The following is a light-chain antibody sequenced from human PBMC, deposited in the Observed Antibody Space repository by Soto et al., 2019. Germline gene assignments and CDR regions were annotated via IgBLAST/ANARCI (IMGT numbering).Light chain of an antibody. CDR3: CSYAGSSTSVV. CDR1: SSDVGSYNL. V-gene: IGLV2-23*02. J-gene: IGLJ2*01. Sequence: QPVLTQPASVSGSPGQSITISCTGTSSDVGSYNLVSWYQQHPGKAPKLMIYEVSKRPSGVSNRFSGSKSGNTASLTISGLQAEDEADYYCCSYAGSSTSVVFGGGTKRPS. CDR2: EVS.